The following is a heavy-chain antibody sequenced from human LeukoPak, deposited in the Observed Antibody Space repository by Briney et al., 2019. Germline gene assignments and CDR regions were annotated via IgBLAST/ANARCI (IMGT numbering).Heavy chain of an antibody. CDR3: AKDQTYGSGTFDY. Sequence: GGSLRLSCEASGFAFDDYAMHWVRQAPGKGLEWVSSISWDSGSITYADSVKGRFTISRDNAKNSLYLQMNSLRAEDTALYYCAKDQTYGSGTFDYWGQGTLVTVSS. J-gene: IGHJ4*02. CDR2: ISWDSGSI. V-gene: IGHV3-9*01. D-gene: IGHD3-10*01. CDR1: GFAFDDYA.